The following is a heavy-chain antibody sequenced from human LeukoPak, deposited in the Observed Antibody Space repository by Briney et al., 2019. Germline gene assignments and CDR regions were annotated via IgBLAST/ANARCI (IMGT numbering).Heavy chain of an antibody. CDR1: GGSINSHSYY. Sequence: PSETLSLTCTVSGGSINSHSYYWGWIRQPPGKGLEWIGSVYYDGTSYSNPSLKTRVGVFVDTSRDQFSLDLDFVTAADTALYYCVKHISTNTGYFDPCGREPLVPV. CDR2: VYYDGTS. J-gene: IGHJ5*02. D-gene: IGHD2-21*01. CDR3: VKHISTNTGYFDP. V-gene: IGHV4-39*01.